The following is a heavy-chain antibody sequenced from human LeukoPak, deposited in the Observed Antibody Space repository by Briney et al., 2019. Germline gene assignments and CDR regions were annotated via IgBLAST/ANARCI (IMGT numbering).Heavy chain of an antibody. CDR2: IYNGGST. CDR3: ATGMSGTYRVDY. Sequence: GGSLRVSCAASGLTVSSNFMTWVRQTPGKGLGWVSVIYNGGSTYYADSVKGRFTISRDKSKKTVFLQMNSLRAEDTAVYYCATGMSGTYRVDYWGQGTLVIVSS. D-gene: IGHD1-26*01. V-gene: IGHV3-53*01. J-gene: IGHJ4*02. CDR1: GLTVSSNF.